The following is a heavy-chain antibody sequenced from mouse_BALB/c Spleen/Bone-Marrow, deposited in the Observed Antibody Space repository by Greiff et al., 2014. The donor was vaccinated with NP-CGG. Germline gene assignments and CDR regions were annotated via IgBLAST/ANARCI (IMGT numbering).Heavy chain of an antibody. Sequence: QVQLQQSGPELVKPGASVRISCKASGYTFTSYYIHWVKQRPGQGLEWIGWIYPGNVNTKYNEKFKVKATLTADRSSSTAYMQLNSLTSKDSSVYFCARSENCYGNPYWYFDVWGAGTTVTVSS. J-gene: IGHJ1*01. D-gene: IGHD2-1*01. V-gene: IGHV1S56*01. CDR1: GYTFTSYY. CDR3: ARSENCYGNPYWYFDV. CDR2: IYPGNVNT.